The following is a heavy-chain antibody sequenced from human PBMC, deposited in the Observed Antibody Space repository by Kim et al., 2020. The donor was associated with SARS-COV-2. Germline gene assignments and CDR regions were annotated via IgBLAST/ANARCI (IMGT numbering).Heavy chain of an antibody. D-gene: IGHD6-13*01. J-gene: IGHJ4*02. CDR3: AQGAAAAAF. V-gene: IGHV1-3*01. Sequence: ASVKVSCKASRYTFNSYAIHWVRQAPGQSLEWMGWISADSGNTKLSQKFQGRVTFTRDTSANTAYMELSRLTSEDTAVYYCAQGAAAAAFWGQGTLVSVSS. CDR2: ISADSGNT. CDR1: RYTFNSYA.